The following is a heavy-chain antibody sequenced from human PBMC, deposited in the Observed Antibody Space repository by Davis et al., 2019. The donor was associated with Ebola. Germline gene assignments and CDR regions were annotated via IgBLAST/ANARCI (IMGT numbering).Heavy chain of an antibody. V-gene: IGHV1-2*04. Sequence: ASLKVSCKASAYTFTGYYMHWLRQAPGQGLEWMGWINPNSGGTNYAQTFQGWVTMTRDKSISTAYMELSRLRSDDTAVYYCARDGPITMVSLHYYYMDVWGKGTTVTVSS. CDR2: INPNSGGT. CDR1: AYTFTGYY. J-gene: IGHJ6*03. D-gene: IGHD3-10*01. CDR3: ARDGPITMVSLHYYYMDV.